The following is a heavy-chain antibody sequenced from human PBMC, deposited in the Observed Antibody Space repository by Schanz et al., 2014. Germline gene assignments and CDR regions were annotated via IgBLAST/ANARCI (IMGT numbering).Heavy chain of an antibody. CDR3: ARDEGRDGYNLAFDV. J-gene: IGHJ3*01. CDR1: GLTFSNHA. CDR2: ISSSSSYI. Sequence: EVQLVESGGGLVQPGGSLRLSCAASGLTFSNHAMSWVRQAPGKGLEWVSYISSSSSYIYYADSMKGRFTISRDNAKNTLYLQMNSLRAEDTAVYYCARDEGRDGYNLAFDVWGQGTLVTVSS. D-gene: IGHD5-12*01. V-gene: IGHV3-21*01.